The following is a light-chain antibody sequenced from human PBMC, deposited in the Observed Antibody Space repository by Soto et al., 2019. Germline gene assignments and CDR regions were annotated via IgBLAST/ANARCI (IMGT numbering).Light chain of an antibody. CDR2: GAS. J-gene: IGKJ2*01. V-gene: IGKV3-15*01. Sequence: EIVMTQSPATLSASQGERATLSCTASQSVSSNLAWYQQEPGQAPRLLIYGASTRATGIPARFSGSGSGTEFTLSISSLQSEDFAVYYWQQYNNWPPTNTFGQGAKLEIK. CDR3: QQYNNWPPTNT. CDR1: QSVSSN.